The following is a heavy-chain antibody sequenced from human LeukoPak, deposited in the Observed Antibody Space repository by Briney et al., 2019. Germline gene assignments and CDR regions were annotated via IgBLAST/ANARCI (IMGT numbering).Heavy chain of an antibody. Sequence: GGSLRLSCAASGFTFSSFAMSWVRQAPGKGLEWVSSISSSGGSTYYADSVKGRFTISRDNSKNTLYLQMNSLRAEDTAVYYCAKDGEYCGGDCYSAYFDYWGQGTLVTVSS. CDR3: AKDGEYCGGDCYSAYFDY. J-gene: IGHJ4*02. V-gene: IGHV3-23*01. CDR1: GFTFSSFA. CDR2: ISSSGGST. D-gene: IGHD2-21*02.